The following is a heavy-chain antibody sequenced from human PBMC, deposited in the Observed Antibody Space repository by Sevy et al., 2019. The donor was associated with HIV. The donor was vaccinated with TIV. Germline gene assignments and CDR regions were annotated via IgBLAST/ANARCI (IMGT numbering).Heavy chain of an antibody. CDR1: GFTFSSYE. V-gene: IGHV3-48*03. Sequence: GGSLRLSCAASGFTFSSYEMNWVRQAPGKGLEWVSYISSSGSTIYYADSVKGRFTISRDNAKNSLYLQMNSLRAEDTAVYYSARVDFYGSGDFDYWGRGTLVTVSS. J-gene: IGHJ4*02. D-gene: IGHD3-10*01. CDR3: ARVDFYGSGDFDY. CDR2: ISSSGSTI.